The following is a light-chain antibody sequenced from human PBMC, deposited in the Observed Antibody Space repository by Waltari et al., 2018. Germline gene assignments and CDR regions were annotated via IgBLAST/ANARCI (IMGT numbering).Light chain of an antibody. CDR2: DAS. J-gene: IGKJ2*01. CDR3: QQRSDWLYT. V-gene: IGKV3-11*01. CDR1: QSVGTY. Sequence: EVVLIQSPATLSLSPGEGATLSCRASQSVGTYLAWFQQKPGQPPRLLIYDASNRATGIPPRFSGRGSGTYFTLTISYLEPEDFAVYYCQQRSDWLYTFGQGTKLEMK.